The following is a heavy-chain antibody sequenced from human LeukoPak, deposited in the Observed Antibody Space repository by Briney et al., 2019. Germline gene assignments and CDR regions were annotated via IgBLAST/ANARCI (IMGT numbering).Heavy chain of an antibody. J-gene: IGHJ2*01. CDR3: ARDHTYGAWNFDL. CDR2: IYPGVSDE. V-gene: IGHV5-51*01. Sequence: GESLKTPCKTFGYSFTNYWIGWGRQMPGKGLEWMGKIYPGVSDEGYSPSFRGQVTIPADTSISTVYLQWSSLKASDTSMYYCARDHTYGAWNFDLWGRGTLVTVSS. CDR1: GYSFTNYW. D-gene: IGHD5-18*01.